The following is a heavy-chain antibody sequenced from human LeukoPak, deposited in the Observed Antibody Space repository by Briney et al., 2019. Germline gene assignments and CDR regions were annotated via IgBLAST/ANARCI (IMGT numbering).Heavy chain of an antibody. Sequence: ASVKVSCKASGYTFTGYYMHWVRQAPGQGLEWMGWINPNSGGTNYAQKFQGRVTMTRDTPISTAYMELSRLRSDDTAVYYCARQRYVVVVAATPELGYWGQGTLVTVSS. CDR3: ARQRYVVVVAATPELGY. CDR2: INPNSGGT. CDR1: GYTFTGYY. J-gene: IGHJ4*02. V-gene: IGHV1-2*02. D-gene: IGHD2-15*01.